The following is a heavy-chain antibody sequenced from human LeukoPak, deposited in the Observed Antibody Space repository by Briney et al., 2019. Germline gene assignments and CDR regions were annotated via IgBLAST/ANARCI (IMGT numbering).Heavy chain of an antibody. J-gene: IGHJ4*02. CDR3: ARTRPSYYYGSGSYPHLFDY. CDR2: INHSGST. Sequence: SETLSLTCAVYGGSFSGYYWSWIRQPPGKGLEWIGEINHSGSTNYNPSLKSRVTISVDTSKNQFSLKLSSVTAADTAVYYCARTRPSYYYGSGSYPHLFDYWGQGTLVTVSS. D-gene: IGHD3-10*01. V-gene: IGHV4-34*01. CDR1: GGSFSGYY.